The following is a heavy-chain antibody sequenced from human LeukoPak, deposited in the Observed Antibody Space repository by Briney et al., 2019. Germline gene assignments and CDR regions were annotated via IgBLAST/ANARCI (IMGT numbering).Heavy chain of an antibody. V-gene: IGHV3-48*03. Sequence: PGGSLRLSCAASGFTFSSYEMNWVRQAPGRGLEWISYISSSGSTIYYAESVKGRFTISRDNAKNSLFLQMNSLRADDTAVYYCASIEQRSSSGLDYWGQGTLVTVSS. D-gene: IGHD3-10*01. J-gene: IGHJ4*02. CDR3: ASIEQRSSSGLDY. CDR1: GFTFSSYE. CDR2: ISSSGSTI.